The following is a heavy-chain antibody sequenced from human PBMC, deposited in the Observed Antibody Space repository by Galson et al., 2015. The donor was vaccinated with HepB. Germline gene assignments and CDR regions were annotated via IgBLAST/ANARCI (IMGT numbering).Heavy chain of an antibody. D-gene: IGHD6-19*01. V-gene: IGHV3-23*01. CDR3: AKDGVADSGWYSDY. CDR1: GFTFSSYA. J-gene: IGHJ4*02. Sequence: SLRLSCAASGFTFSSYAMSWVRRAPGKGLQWLSIISSSGDLRRYADSVKGRFTISRDNSKSALYLKMNSLTADDTAVYYCAKDGVADSGWYSDYWGQGTLVTVSS. CDR2: ISSSGDLR.